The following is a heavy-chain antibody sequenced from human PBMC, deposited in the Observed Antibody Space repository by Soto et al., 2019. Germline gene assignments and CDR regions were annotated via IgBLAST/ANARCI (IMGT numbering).Heavy chain of an antibody. CDR3: ARETRA. J-gene: IGHJ4*02. V-gene: IGHV4-31*03. Sequence: LSLTCTVSGGSISSGAYYWSWIRQHPVKGLEWIGYIYYSGSTYYNPSLESRVTLSVDTSRKQFSLKVISVTAADTAVYYCARETRAWGQETLVTVSS. CDR2: IYYSGST. CDR1: GGSISSGAYY.